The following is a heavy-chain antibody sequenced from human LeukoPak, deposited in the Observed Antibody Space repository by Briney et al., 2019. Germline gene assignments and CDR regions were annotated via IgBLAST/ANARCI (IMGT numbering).Heavy chain of an antibody. CDR3: AKQDDSSGYYEGTLDY. Sequence: GGSLRLSCAASGFTFSSYGMHWVRQAPGKGLEWVAFIRYDGSNKYYADSVKGRFTISRDNSKNTLYLQMNSLRAEDTAVYYCAKQDDSSGYYEGTLDYWGQGTLVTVSS. D-gene: IGHD3-22*01. CDR1: GFTFSSYG. CDR2: IRYDGSNK. V-gene: IGHV3-30*02. J-gene: IGHJ4*02.